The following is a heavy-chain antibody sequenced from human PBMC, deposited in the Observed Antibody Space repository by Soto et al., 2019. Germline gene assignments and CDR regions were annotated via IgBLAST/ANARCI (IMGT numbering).Heavy chain of an antibody. Sequence: EVQLVESGGGLVMPGGSLRLSCAASGFDFSSYSMNWVRQAPGKGLEWVSSISSGNENMFYADSLKGRSTISRDNAKNTLYLTMNSPSEEDTAVYYWARSVGGSCRSGSCIVYSYDYHMDAGGKGTTVTVSS. CDR2: ISSGNENM. CDR1: GFDFSSYS. V-gene: IGHV3-21*01. J-gene: IGHJ6*03. CDR3: ARSVGGSCRSGSCIVYSYDYHMDA. D-gene: IGHD2-15*01.